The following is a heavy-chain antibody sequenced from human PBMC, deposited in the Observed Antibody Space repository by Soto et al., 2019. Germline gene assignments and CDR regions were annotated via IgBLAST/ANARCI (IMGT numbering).Heavy chain of an antibody. J-gene: IGHJ4*02. V-gene: IGHV1-18*01. CDR1: GYTFTSYG. CDR2: ISAYNGNT. D-gene: IGHD6-19*01. Sequence: QVQLVQSGAEVKKPGASVKVSCKASGYTFTSYGISWVRQAPGQGLEWMGWISAYNGNTKYAQKLQGRVTMTTNTSPSTAYIELRSLRSGDTGVYYCSRDLAGAPIYYWGQGTLVTVPS. CDR3: SRDLAGAPIYY.